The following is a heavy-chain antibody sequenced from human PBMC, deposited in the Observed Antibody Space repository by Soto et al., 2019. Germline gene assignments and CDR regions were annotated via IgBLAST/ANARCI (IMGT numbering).Heavy chain of an antibody. CDR3: ARDKITGLFDY. CDR1: GGSFSGYY. CDR2: INHSGST. V-gene: IGHV4-34*01. D-gene: IGHD2-8*02. Sequence: QVQLQQWGAGLLKPSETLSLTCAVYGGSFSGYYWTWIRQPPGTGLEWIGEINHSGSTNYNPSLKSLVPISVYTSKNQSSLKMTSVTAADTAVYFCARDKITGLFDYWGQGTLVTVAS. J-gene: IGHJ4*02.